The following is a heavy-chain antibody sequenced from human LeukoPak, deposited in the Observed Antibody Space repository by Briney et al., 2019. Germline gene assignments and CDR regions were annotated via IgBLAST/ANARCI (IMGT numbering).Heavy chain of an antibody. CDR1: GFTFSRYS. J-gene: IGHJ6*02. Sequence: GGSLRLSCAASGFTFSRYSVHWVRQAPGQGLEWVAIISIAENIRYFADSVKGRFTISRDNSKNTVSLQMNSLKDKDTAVYYCAREVITGTTYYYFGMDVWGQGTTVTVSS. D-gene: IGHD1-7*01. CDR2: ISIAENIR. CDR3: AREVITGTTYYYFGMDV. V-gene: IGHV3-30-3*01.